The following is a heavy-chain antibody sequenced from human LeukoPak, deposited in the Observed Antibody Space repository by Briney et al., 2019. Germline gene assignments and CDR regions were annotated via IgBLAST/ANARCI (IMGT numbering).Heavy chain of an antibody. CDR1: GGSISSYY. Sequence: SETLSLTCTVSGGSISSYYWSWIRQPPGKGLEWIGYIYYSGSTNYNPSLKSRVTISVDTSKNQFSLKLSCVTAADTAVYYCARQGGGFWYFALWGRGTLVTVSS. D-gene: IGHD6-25*01. CDR2: IYYSGST. CDR3: ARQGGGFWYFAL. J-gene: IGHJ2*01. V-gene: IGHV4-59*08.